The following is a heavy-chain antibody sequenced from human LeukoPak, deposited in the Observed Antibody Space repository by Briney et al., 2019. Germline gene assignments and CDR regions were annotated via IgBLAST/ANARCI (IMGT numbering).Heavy chain of an antibody. V-gene: IGHV1-69*13. CDR1: GGTFSSYA. Sequence: GASVKVSCKASGGTFSSYAISWVRQAPGQGLEWMGGIIPIFGTANYAQKFQGRVTITAGESTSTAYMELSSLRSEDTAVYYCASPGYSYGPHYFDYWGQGTLVTVSS. J-gene: IGHJ4*02. CDR2: IIPIFGTA. D-gene: IGHD5-18*01. CDR3: ASPGYSYGPHYFDY.